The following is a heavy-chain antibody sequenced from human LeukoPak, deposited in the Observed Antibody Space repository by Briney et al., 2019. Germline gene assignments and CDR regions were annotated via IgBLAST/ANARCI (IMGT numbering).Heavy chain of an antibody. CDR3: ARVSSGYGPTDY. D-gene: IGHD3-22*01. CDR1: GGSISSSS. J-gene: IGHJ4*02. V-gene: IGHV3-21*01. Sequence: ETLSLTCTVSGGSISSSSYYWGWIRQPPGKGLEWVSSISSSSSYIYYVDSVKARFTISRDNAKNSLYLQMNSLRAEDTAVYYCARVSSGYGPTDYWGQGTLVTVSS. CDR2: ISSSSSYI.